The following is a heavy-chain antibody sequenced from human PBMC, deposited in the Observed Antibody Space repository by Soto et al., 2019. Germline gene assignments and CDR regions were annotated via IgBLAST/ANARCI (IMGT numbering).Heavy chain of an antibody. CDR3: ASLSIAVRLGFYGMDF. CDR2: IYYSGST. D-gene: IGHD6-6*01. CDR1: GGSISSGDYY. Sequence: SETLSLTCTVSGGSISSGDYYWSWIRQPPGKGLEWIGYIYYSGSTYYNPSLKSRVTISVDTSKNQFSLKLSSVTAADTAVYYCASLSIAVRLGFYGMDFWGQGTTVTVSS. J-gene: IGHJ6*02. V-gene: IGHV4-30-4*01.